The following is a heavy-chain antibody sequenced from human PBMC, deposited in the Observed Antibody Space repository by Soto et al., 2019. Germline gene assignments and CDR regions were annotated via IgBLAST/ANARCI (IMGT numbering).Heavy chain of an antibody. CDR1: GFTFSSYA. D-gene: IGHD6-19*01. Sequence: GGSLRLSCAASGFTFSSYAMNWVRQAPGKGLEWVSVISGSGDSTYYADSVKGRFTISRDNSKNTLYLQMTSLRAEDTAVYYCASRSSGWYFDYWGQGTLVTVSS. J-gene: IGHJ4*02. CDR2: ISGSGDST. CDR3: ASRSSGWYFDY. V-gene: IGHV3-23*01.